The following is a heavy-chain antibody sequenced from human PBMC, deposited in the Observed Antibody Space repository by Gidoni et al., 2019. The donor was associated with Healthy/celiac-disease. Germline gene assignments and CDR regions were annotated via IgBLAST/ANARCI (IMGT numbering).Heavy chain of an antibody. CDR3: ARDALTNAFDI. D-gene: IGHD4-4*01. CDR2: ISYDGSNK. Sequence: QVQLVESGGGVVQPGRSLRLPCAASGFTFSSYAMHWVRQSPGKGLEWVAVISYDGSNKYYADSVKGRFTISRDNSKNTLYLQMNSLRAEDTAVYYCARDALTNAFDIWGQGTMVTVSS. CDR1: GFTFSSYA. J-gene: IGHJ3*02. V-gene: IGHV3-30-3*01.